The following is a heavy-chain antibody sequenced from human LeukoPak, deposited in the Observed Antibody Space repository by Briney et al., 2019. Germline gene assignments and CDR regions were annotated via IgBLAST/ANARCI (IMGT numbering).Heavy chain of an antibody. J-gene: IGHJ4*02. V-gene: IGHV4-4*07. Sequence: SETLSLTCTVSGGPISSYYWSWIRQPAGKGLEWIGRIYTSGSINYNPSLKSRVTMSVDTSKNQFSLKLSSVTAADAAVYYCAREGQLAHAFDYWGQGALVTVSS. CDR1: GGPISSYY. CDR2: IYTSGSI. CDR3: AREGQLAHAFDY. D-gene: IGHD6-6*01.